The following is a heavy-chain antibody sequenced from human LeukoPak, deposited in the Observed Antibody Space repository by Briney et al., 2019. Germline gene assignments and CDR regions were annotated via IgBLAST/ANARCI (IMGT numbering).Heavy chain of an antibody. CDR2: IYYSGST. D-gene: IGHD4-17*01. V-gene: IGHV4-59*01. CDR1: GGSISSYY. Sequence: SETLSLTCAVSGGSISSYYWSWIRQPPGKGLEWIGYIYYSGSTNYNPSLKSRVTISVDTSKNQFSLKLSSVTAADTAVYYCARGSLLYGDYVSGWFDPWGQGTLVTVSS. CDR3: ARGSLLYGDYVSGWFDP. J-gene: IGHJ5*02.